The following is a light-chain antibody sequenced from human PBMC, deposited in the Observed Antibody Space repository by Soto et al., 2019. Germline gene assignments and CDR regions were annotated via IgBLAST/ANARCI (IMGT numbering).Light chain of an antibody. Sequence: EIVLTQSPGTLSLSPGERAALSCRASRTVSANYSAWYQQKPGQAPRLLIYGVSSRAAGVPDRFSASGSGTDFTLTISRLEPEDFAVYYCQQSDSSPLLTFGGGSRVEIK. CDR1: RTVSANY. CDR3: QQSDSSPLLT. V-gene: IGKV3-20*01. J-gene: IGKJ4*01. CDR2: GVS.